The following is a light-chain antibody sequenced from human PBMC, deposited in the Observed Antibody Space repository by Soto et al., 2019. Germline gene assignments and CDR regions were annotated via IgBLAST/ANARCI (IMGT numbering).Light chain of an antibody. CDR3: QQYTAWPLT. CDR2: DAS. Sequence: EIVLTQSPGTLSLSPGERATLSCRASQSVSSYLAWYQQKPGQAPRLLIYDASNRATGIPARFSGSGSGTDFTLTISRLEPEDFAVYYCQQYTAWPLTFGQGTKVDI. CDR1: QSVSSY. V-gene: IGKV3-11*01. J-gene: IGKJ1*01.